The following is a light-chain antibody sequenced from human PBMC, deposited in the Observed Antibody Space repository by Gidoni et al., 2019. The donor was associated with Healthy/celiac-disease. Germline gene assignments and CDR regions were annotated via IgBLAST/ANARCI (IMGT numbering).Light chain of an antibody. Sequence: EIVLTQSPATLSLSPGERATLSCRASQSVSSYLAWYQQKPGQAPRLLIYDASNRATGIPARCSGSGSGTDFTLTISSLEPEDFAVYYCQQRSNWPPGFGQGTRLEIK. J-gene: IGKJ5*01. CDR1: QSVSSY. CDR3: QQRSNWPPG. V-gene: IGKV3-11*01. CDR2: DAS.